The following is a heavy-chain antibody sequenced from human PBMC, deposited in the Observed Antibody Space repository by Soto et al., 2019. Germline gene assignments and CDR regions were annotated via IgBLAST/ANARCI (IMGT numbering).Heavy chain of an antibody. CDR2: IDPSDSYT. J-gene: IGHJ4*02. Sequence: LGESLKISCKGSGYSFTSYWISWVRQMPGKGLEWMGRIDPSDSYTNYSPSFQGHVTISADKSISTAYLQWSSLKASDTAMYYCARKSYYYDSSGYSRFDYWGQGTLVTVSS. CDR1: GYSFTSYW. V-gene: IGHV5-10-1*01. CDR3: ARKSYYYDSSGYSRFDY. D-gene: IGHD3-22*01.